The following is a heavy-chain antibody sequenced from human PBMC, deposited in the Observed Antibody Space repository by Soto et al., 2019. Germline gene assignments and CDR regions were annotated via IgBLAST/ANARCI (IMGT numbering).Heavy chain of an antibody. V-gene: IGHV4-4*02. J-gene: IGHJ6*02. CDR3: ARRFGRAAGGGKGVRYCSSTSCYTAPYYYGMDV. CDR2: IYHSGST. CDR1: GGSISSSNW. D-gene: IGHD2-2*02. Sequence: XETLSLTCAVSGGSISSSNWWSWVRQPPGKGLEWIGEIYHSGSTNYNPSLKGRVTISVDKSKNQFSLKLSSVTAADTAVYYCARRFGRAAGGGKGVRYCSSTSCYTAPYYYGMDVWGQGTTVTVSS.